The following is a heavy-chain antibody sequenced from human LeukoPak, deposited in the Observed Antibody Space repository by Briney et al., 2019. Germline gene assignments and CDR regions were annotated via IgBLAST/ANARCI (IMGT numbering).Heavy chain of an antibody. CDR2: ISSSRTT. CDR1: GFPFSSYS. Sequence: GGSLRLSCAASGFPFSSYSMNWVRQAPGEGLEWVSYISSSRTTSYADSVKGRFTISRDNSKNTLYLQMNSLRAEDTAVYYCANSLNYFDYWGQGTLVTVSS. CDR3: ANSLNYFDY. J-gene: IGHJ4*02. V-gene: IGHV3-48*01. D-gene: IGHD1-26*01.